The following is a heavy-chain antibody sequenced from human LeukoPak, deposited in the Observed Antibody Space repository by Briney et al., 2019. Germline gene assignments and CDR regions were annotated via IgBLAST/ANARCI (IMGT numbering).Heavy chain of an antibody. CDR3: ARGGGGRPDAFDI. Sequence: PSETLSLTCAVYGGSFSGYYWSWIRQPAGKGLEWIGRIYTSGSTNYNPSLKSRVTMSVDTSKNQFSLKLSSVTAADTAVYYCARGGGGRPDAFDIWGQGTMVTVSS. D-gene: IGHD1-26*01. V-gene: IGHV4-59*10. CDR1: GGSFSGYY. CDR2: IYTSGST. J-gene: IGHJ3*02.